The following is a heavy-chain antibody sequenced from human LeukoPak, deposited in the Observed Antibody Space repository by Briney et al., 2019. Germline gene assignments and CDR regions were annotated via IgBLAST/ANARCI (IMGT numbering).Heavy chain of an antibody. CDR1: GGSFSGYY. V-gene: IGHV4-34*01. J-gene: IGHJ5*02. CDR3: ARTYSSSSFDP. CDR2: INHSGST. Sequence: SETLSLTCAVYGGSFSGYYWSWIRQPPGKGLEWIGEINHSGSTNYNPSLKSRVTISVDTSKNQFSLKLSSVTAADTAVYYCARTYSSSSFDPWGQGTLVTVSS. D-gene: IGHD6-13*01.